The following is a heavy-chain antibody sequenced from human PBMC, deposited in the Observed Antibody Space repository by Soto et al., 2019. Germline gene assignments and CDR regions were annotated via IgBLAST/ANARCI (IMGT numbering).Heavy chain of an antibody. Sequence: PSETLSLTCAVYGGSFSGYYWSWIRQPPGKGLEWIGEINHSGSTNYNPSLKSRVTISVDTSKNQFSLKLSSVTAADTAVYYCARAPRSSYHHHNKLFDYWGQGTLVTVSS. J-gene: IGHJ4*02. D-gene: IGHD6-13*01. CDR1: GGSFSGYY. CDR2: INHSGST. CDR3: ARAPRSSYHHHNKLFDY. V-gene: IGHV4-34*01.